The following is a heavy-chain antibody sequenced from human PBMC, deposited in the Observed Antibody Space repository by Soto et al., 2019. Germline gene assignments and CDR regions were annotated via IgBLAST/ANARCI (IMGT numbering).Heavy chain of an antibody. J-gene: IGHJ4*02. Sequence: PWRSLRLSCAASGFTFSSYSMNWVRQAPGKGLEWISYISPSSSHTNYAYSVRGRFTISRDNAKNSLFLEVNSLRADDTGVYYCARRVSGHFDYWGQGTLVTVSS. V-gene: IGHV3-21*05. CDR2: ISPSSSHT. CDR3: ARRVSGHFDY. CDR1: GFTFSSYS. D-gene: IGHD6-6*01.